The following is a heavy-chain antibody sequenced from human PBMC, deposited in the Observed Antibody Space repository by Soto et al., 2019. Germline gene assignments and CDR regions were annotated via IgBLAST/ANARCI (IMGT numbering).Heavy chain of an antibody. J-gene: IGHJ3*02. CDR2: IYSSGST. V-gene: IGHV4-30-4*01. Sequence: QVQLQESGPGLVKPSQTLSLTCTVSGGSISSGYYYWSWIRQPPGKGLEWIGYIYSSGSTFYNPSLKSRLTISPDTSKSQFSLKLSSVTAADTAVYYCARAKSRDTGLVDAFDIWGQGTMVTVSS. CDR1: GGSISSGYYY. D-gene: IGHD5-18*01. CDR3: ARAKSRDTGLVDAFDI.